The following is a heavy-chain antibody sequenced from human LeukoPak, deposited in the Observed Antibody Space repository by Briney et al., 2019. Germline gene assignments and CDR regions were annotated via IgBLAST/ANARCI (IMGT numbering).Heavy chain of an antibody. J-gene: IGHJ4*02. D-gene: IGHD5-18*01. Sequence: SQTLSLTCTVSGASTASHYWTWLRQPPGKELEWIAYMFDTVSTKSNPSLKSRLTLSVDTSKKQLSLRLSSVTAADTAVYYCATIKRGSTYGYFDFWGQGIKVTVSS. CDR1: GASTASHY. V-gene: IGHV4-59*11. CDR3: ATIKRGSTYGYFDF. CDR2: MFDTVST.